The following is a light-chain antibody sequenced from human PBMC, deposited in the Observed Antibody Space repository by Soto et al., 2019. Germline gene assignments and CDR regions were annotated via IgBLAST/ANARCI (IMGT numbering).Light chain of an antibody. CDR1: QSVSINY. V-gene: IGKV3-20*01. CDR2: GAS. Sequence: EIVLTQSPGTLSLSPGERATLYCRASQSVSINYLAWYQQKPGQAPRLLIYGASSRATGIPDRFSGSGSGTDFTLTISRLEPEDFAVYYCQQFDSSPSYTFGQGTKLEIK. CDR3: QQFDSSPSYT. J-gene: IGKJ2*01.